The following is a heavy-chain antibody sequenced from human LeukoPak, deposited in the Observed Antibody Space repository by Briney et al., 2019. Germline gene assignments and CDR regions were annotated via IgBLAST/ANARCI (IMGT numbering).Heavy chain of an antibody. CDR2: IYYSGNT. CDR1: GGSISSGTYY. V-gene: IGHV4-39*07. CDR3: ARAAGSGLIDY. J-gene: IGHJ4*02. D-gene: IGHD6-19*01. Sequence: PSETLSLTCTVSGGSISSGTYYWGWIRQPPGMGLGWIGSIYYSGNTYYNPSLKSRVTISLDTSKNQFSLNLNSVTAADTALYFCARAAGSGLIDYWGQGILVIVSS.